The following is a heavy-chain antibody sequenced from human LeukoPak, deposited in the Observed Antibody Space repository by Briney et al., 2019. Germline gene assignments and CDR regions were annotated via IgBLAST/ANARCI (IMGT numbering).Heavy chain of an antibody. CDR2: INSDGGST. CDR1: GFTFSSYW. D-gene: IGHD3-9*01. J-gene: IGHJ4*02. Sequence: GGSLRLSCAASGFTFSSYWMHWVRQAPGKGLVWVSRINSDGGSTSYADSVKGRFTISRDSSKNTLYLQMNSLRAEDTAVYYCARESALRYFDYWGQGTLVTVSS. V-gene: IGHV3-74*01. CDR3: ARESALRYFDY.